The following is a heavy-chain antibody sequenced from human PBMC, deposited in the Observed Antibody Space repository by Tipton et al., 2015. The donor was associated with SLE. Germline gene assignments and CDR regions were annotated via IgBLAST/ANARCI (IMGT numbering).Heavy chain of an antibody. V-gene: IGHV3-20*04. CDR2: INWNGGST. Sequence: QLVQSGGGVVRPGGSLRLSCAASGFTFDDYGMSWVRQAPGKGLEWVSGINWNGGSTGYADSVKGRFTISRDNAKNSLYLQMNSLRAEDTAVYYCARDTGYYDSSGPFDLWGRGTLVTVSS. J-gene: IGHJ2*01. D-gene: IGHD3-22*01. CDR1: GFTFDDYG. CDR3: ARDTGYYDSSGPFDL.